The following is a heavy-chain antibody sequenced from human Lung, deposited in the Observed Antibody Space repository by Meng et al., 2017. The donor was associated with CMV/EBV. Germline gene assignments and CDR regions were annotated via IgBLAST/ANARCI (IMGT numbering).Heavy chain of an antibody. J-gene: IGHJ6*04. CDR3: ARENYRQYYYYGMDV. Sequence: GESLKISCVASGFTFSSYWMHWVRQAPGKGLVWVSRIKSDGSSPAYADSVRGRFTISRDNAKNTLYLQMNSLRADDTAVYYCARENYRQYYYYGMDVWGEGTTVTVSS. D-gene: IGHD1-7*01. V-gene: IGHV3-74*01. CDR2: IKSDGSSP. CDR1: GFTFSSYW.